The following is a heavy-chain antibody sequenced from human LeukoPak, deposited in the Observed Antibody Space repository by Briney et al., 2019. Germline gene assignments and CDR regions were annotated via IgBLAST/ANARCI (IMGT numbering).Heavy chain of an antibody. CDR2: IYYSGST. V-gene: IGHV4-59*01. CDR3: AGETLTTVVTQDYYYYMDV. CDR1: GGSISSYY. J-gene: IGHJ6*03. D-gene: IGHD4-23*01. Sequence: SETLSLTCTVSGGSISSYYWSWIRQPPGKGLEWIGYIYYSGSTNYNPSLKSRVTISVDTSKNQFSLKLSSVTAADTAVYYCAGETLTTVVTQDYYYYMDVWGKGTTVTVSS.